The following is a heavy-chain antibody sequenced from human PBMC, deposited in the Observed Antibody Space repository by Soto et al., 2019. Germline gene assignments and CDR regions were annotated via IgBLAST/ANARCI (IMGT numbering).Heavy chain of an antibody. V-gene: IGHV3-74*01. CDR3: ARVRPIRPTKPLNWFDP. Sequence: GGSLRLSCAASGFTFSSYWMHWVRQAPGEGLVWVSRINSDGSSTSYADSVKGRFTISRDNAKNTLYLQMNSLRAEDTAVYYCARVRPIRPTKPLNWFDPWGQGTLVTVSS. D-gene: IGHD3-10*01. J-gene: IGHJ5*02. CDR1: GFTFSSYW. CDR2: INSDGSST.